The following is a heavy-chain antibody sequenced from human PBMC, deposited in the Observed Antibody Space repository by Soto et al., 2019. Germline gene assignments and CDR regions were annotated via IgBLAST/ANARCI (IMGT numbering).Heavy chain of an antibody. J-gene: IGHJ4*02. CDR2: ISYDGSNK. CDR3: AMERYHSSGYSGYFDY. CDR1: GFTFSSYA. V-gene: IGHV3-30-3*01. Sequence: GGSLRLSCAASGFTFSSYAMHWVRQAPGKGLEWVAVISYDGSNKYYADSVKGRFTISRDNSKNTLYLQMNSLGAEDTAVYYCAMERYHSSGYSGYFDYWGQGTLVTVSS. D-gene: IGHD3-22*01.